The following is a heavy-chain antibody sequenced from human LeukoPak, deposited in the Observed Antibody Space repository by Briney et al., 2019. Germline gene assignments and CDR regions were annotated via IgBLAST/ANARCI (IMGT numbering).Heavy chain of an antibody. V-gene: IGHV4-38-2*02. CDR1: GYSISSGYY. CDR2: IYTSGST. CDR3: ARGQNVLRFLESYYMDV. Sequence: PSETLSLTCTVSGYSISSGYYWAWIRQPPGKGLEWIGRIYTSGSTNYNPSLKSRVTMSVDTSKNQFSLKLSSVTAADTAVYYCARGQNVLRFLESYYMDVWGKGTAVTVSS. D-gene: IGHD3-3*01. J-gene: IGHJ6*03.